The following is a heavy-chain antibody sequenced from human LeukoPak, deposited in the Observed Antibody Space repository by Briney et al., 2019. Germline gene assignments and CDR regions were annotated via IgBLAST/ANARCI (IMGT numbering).Heavy chain of an antibody. J-gene: IGHJ2*01. Sequence: SQTLSLTCTVSGGSISSGDYYWSWIRQPPGKGLEWIGYIYYSGSTHYNPSLKSRVTISVDTSKNQFSLKLSSVTAADTAVYYCARELPHYWYFDLWGRGTLVTVSS. CDR1: GGSISSGDYY. CDR3: ARELPHYWYFDL. V-gene: IGHV4-30-4*01. D-gene: IGHD1-26*01. CDR2: IYYSGST.